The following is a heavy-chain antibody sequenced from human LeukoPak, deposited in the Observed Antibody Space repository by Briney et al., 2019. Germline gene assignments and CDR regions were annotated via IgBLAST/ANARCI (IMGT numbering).Heavy chain of an antibody. D-gene: IGHD3-22*01. V-gene: IGHV5-51*01. J-gene: IGHJ3*02. CDR3: AGPYYYDSSGYLAGSWAAFDI. Sequence: PGESLKISCKGSGYSFTSYWIGWVRQMPGKGLEWMGIIYPGDSDTRYSPSFQGQVTISADKSISTAYLQWSSLKASDTAMYYCAGPYYYDSSGYLAGSWAAFDIWGQGTMVTVSS. CDR1: GYSFTSYW. CDR2: IYPGDSDT.